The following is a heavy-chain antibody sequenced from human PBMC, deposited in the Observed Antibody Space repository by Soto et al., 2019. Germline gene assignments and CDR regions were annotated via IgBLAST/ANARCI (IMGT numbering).Heavy chain of an antibody. D-gene: IGHD4-17*01. Sequence: SDTLSLTCTVSGGSVSSGSYYWSWIRQPPGKGLEWIGYIYYSGSTNYNPSLKSRVTISVDTSKNQFSLKLSSVTAADTAVYYCARETTVTCFDYWGQGTLVTVSS. CDR3: ARETTVTCFDY. J-gene: IGHJ4*02. CDR2: IYYSGST. V-gene: IGHV4-61*01. CDR1: GGSVSSGSYY.